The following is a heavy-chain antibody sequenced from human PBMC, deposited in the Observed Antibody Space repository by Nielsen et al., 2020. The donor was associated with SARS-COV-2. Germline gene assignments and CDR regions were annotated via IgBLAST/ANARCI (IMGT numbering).Heavy chain of an antibody. CDR3: VKEKGSGYSNYWYFDL. CDR1: DFTFDDYA. J-gene: IGHJ2*01. CDR2: VSWDGANI. V-gene: IGHV3-9*01. D-gene: IGHD3-3*01. Sequence: SLRLSCEASDFTFDDYAMHWVRQIPGKGLEWLSGVSWDGANIHYADSVKGRFTISRDNAKNSLSLQMDSLRREDTALYFCVKEKGSGYSNYWYFDLWGHGTLVTVSS.